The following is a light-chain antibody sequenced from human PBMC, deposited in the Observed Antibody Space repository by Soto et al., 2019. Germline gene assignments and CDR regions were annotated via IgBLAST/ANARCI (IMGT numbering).Light chain of an antibody. CDR1: QSVGTS. Sequence: EIVLTQYPATLSLSPGERATLSCRAGQSVGTSLAWFQQKPGQAPRLLIYDTSKRATGIPARFSGSGFGTDFTLTISSLETEDFAVYYCQQRSTWPLTFGPGTKVDIK. V-gene: IGKV3-11*01. CDR2: DTS. CDR3: QQRSTWPLT. J-gene: IGKJ3*01.